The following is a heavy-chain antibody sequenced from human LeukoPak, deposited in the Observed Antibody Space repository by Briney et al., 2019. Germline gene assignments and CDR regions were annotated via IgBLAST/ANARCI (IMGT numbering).Heavy chain of an antibody. Sequence: SGPTLVNPTQTLTLTCTFSGFSLTTTGVGVSWIRQPPGKALEWLALIYWDDDKRYSPSLKNRLTITKDTSKNQVVLTMTNMDPVDTATYFCAHRMIGVPGPDIHHNWFDPWGLGTLVTVSS. CDR1: GFSLTTTGVG. V-gene: IGHV2-5*02. CDR3: AHRMIGVPGPDIHHNWFDP. CDR2: IYWDDDK. J-gene: IGHJ5*02. D-gene: IGHD3-10*01.